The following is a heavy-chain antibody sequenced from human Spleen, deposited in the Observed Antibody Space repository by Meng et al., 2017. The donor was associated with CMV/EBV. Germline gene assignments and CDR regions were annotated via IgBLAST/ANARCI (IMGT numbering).Heavy chain of an antibody. Sequence: SVKVSCKASGGTFSSSSLMWVRQAPGQGLEWMGGITPAFETADYAQKFRDRVTMTRDTSISTAYMELRRLRSDDTAVYYCARSRPEGGTGLLWWGQGTLVTVSS. D-gene: IGHD6-6*01. J-gene: IGHJ4*02. V-gene: IGHV1-69*05. CDR3: ARSRPEGGTGLLW. CDR2: ITPAFETA. CDR1: GGTFSSSS.